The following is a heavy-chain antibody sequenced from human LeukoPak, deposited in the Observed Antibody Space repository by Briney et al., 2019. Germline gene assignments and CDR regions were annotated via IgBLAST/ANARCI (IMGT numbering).Heavy chain of an antibody. CDR2: IFPDDSDT. Sequence: GESLKISCKGSGYSFTNYWIGWVRQMPGKGLEWMGIIFPDDSDTRYSPSFQGQVTISADKSISTAYLQWSSLKASDTAMYYCARDQIVVVPAAMDLGTFYYYYYYMDVWGKGTTVTVSS. V-gene: IGHV5-51*01. CDR1: GYSFTNYW. D-gene: IGHD2-2*01. CDR3: ARDQIVVVPAAMDLGTFYYYYYYMDV. J-gene: IGHJ6*03.